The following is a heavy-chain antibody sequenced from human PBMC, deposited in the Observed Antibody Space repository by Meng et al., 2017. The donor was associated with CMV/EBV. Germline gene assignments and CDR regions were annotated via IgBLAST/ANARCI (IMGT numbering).Heavy chain of an antibody. CDR2: ISSSSSYI. V-gene: IGHV3-21*01. D-gene: IGHD1-26*01. CDR3: ATLRSRWEPTSSTRNYYYYGMDV. Sequence: SMNWVRQAPGKGLEWVSSISSSSSYIYYADSVKGRFTISRDNAKNSLYLQMNSLRAEDTAVYYCATLRSRWEPTSSTRNYYYYGMDVWGQGTMVTVSS. J-gene: IGHJ6*02. CDR1: S.